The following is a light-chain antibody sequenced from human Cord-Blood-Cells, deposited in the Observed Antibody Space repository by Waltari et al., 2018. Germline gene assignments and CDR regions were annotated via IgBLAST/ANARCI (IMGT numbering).Light chain of an antibody. V-gene: IGKV3-11*01. J-gene: IGKJ3*01. Sequence: EIVLPQSLATLSLSTGERPHLSCRASQSVSSYLAWYQQKPGQAPRPLIYDESITATGSPATFRCSGSGTDFTLTISSLEPEDFAVYYCQQRSNWTPGFTFGPGTRVDIK. CDR3: QQRSNWTPGFT. CDR1: QSVSSY. CDR2: DES.